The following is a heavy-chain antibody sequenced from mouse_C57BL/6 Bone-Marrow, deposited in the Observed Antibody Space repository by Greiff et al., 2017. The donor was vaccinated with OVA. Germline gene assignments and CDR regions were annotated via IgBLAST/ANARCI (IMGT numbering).Heavy chain of an antibody. CDR1: GFTFSSYA. D-gene: IGHD1-1*01. V-gene: IGHV5-9-1*02. J-gene: IGHJ2*01. Sequence: EVQLVESGEGLVKPGGSLKLSCAASGFTFSSYAMSWVRQTPEKRLEWVAYISSGGDYIYYADTVKGRFTISRDNARNTLYLQMSSLKSEDTAMYYCTRDYGAYYYGSSPHYFDYWGQGTTLTVSS. CDR3: TRDYGAYYYGSSPHYFDY. CDR2: ISSGGDYI.